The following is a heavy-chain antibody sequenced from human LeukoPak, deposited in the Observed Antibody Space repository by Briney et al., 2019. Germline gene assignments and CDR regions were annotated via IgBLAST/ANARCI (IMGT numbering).Heavy chain of an antibody. CDR2: IWYDGSNK. J-gene: IGHJ4*02. Sequence: GGSLRLSCAASGFTFSSYGMHWVRQAPGKGLEWVAVIWYDGSNKYYADSVKGRFTISRDNSKNTLYLQMNSLRAEDTAVYYCTTFSMIVVVITDWGQGTLVTVSS. CDR3: TTFSMIVVVITD. V-gene: IGHV3-33*01. D-gene: IGHD3-22*01. CDR1: GFTFSSYG.